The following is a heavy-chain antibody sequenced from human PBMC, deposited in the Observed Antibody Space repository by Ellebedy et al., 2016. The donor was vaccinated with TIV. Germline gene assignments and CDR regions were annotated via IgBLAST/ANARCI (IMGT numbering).Heavy chain of an antibody. CDR2: ISNSGEST. J-gene: IGHJ4*02. D-gene: IGHD1-26*01. CDR1: GFTFNSFA. Sequence: GESLKISCVASGFTFNSFAMSWVRQAPGKGLEWVSTISNSGESTNNADSGKGRFTISRDNSKNTLYLQMNGLRAEDTAVYYGAKDRIVGARKFDDWGQGTLVTVSS. V-gene: IGHV3-23*01. CDR3: AKDRIVGARKFDD.